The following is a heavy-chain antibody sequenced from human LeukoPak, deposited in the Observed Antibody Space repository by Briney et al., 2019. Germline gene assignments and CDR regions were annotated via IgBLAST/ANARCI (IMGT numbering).Heavy chain of an antibody. V-gene: IGHV3-21*01. Sequence: GGSLRLSCAASGFTVSSYSMNWVRQAPGKGLEWVSSISSSSSYIYYADSVKGRFTISRDNAKNSLYLQMNSLRAEDTAVYYCARDFGSGSSYCDYWGQGTLVTVSS. CDR1: GFTVSSYS. CDR2: ISSSSSYI. J-gene: IGHJ4*02. D-gene: IGHD2-15*01. CDR3: ARDFGSGSSYCDY.